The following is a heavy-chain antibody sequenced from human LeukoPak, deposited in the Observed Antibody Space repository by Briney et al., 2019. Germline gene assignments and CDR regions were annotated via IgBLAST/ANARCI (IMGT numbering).Heavy chain of an antibody. Sequence: GGSLRLSRALSGFSFRSYWKRWVRQAPGKGLEWVATIKRDGTEEQYVQSVKGRFAISRDNAKNSPYLQMNSLRAEDTAFYYCTRGFDSDSWGQGTLVTVSS. J-gene: IGHJ4*02. CDR3: TRGFDSDS. V-gene: IGHV3-7*01. CDR2: IKRDGTEE. D-gene: IGHD2-21*01. CDR1: GFSFRSYW.